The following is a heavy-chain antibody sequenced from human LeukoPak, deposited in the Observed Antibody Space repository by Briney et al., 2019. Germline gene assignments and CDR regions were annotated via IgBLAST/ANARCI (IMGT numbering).Heavy chain of an antibody. Sequence: GGSLRLSCTASGFTFSNYWMSWVRQAPGKGLEWVANIKQDGSERYYADSVRGRFTISRDNAKSSLYLQMNSLRDEDTAVYYCARDGQFYYFDYWGQGTLVTVSS. CDR3: ARDGQFYYFDY. J-gene: IGHJ4*02. D-gene: IGHD3/OR15-3a*01. CDR1: GFTFSNYW. V-gene: IGHV3-7*01. CDR2: IKQDGSER.